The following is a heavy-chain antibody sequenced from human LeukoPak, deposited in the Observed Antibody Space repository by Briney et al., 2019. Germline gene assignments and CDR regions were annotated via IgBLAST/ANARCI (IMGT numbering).Heavy chain of an antibody. J-gene: IGHJ1*01. CDR1: GFDFSAYE. CDR2: IRNKAHTFST. Sequence: GGSLRLSCAASGFDFSAYEMDWVRQAPGKGLEWVGRIRNKAHTFSTEYAASVRGRFTVSRDDSKNSLSLQMNSLRSEDTAVYYCVRASQGYFQSWGQGTLVSVSS. CDR3: VRASQGYFQS. V-gene: IGHV3-72*01.